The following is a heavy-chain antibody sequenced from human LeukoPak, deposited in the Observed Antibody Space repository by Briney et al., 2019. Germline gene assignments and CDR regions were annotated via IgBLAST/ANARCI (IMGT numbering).Heavy chain of an antibody. CDR1: GYTFTGYY. CDR2: INPNNGGT. V-gene: IGHV1-2*06. CDR3: AGEDNSSGYRPFDI. Sequence: ASVKVSCKASGYTFTGYYIHWVRQAPGQGLEWMGRINPNNGGTNYAQKFQGRVTMTRDMSMSTAYMELSRLRSVDTAVYYCAGEDNSSGYRPFDIWAKGQWSPSLQ. D-gene: IGHD3-22*01. J-gene: IGHJ3*02.